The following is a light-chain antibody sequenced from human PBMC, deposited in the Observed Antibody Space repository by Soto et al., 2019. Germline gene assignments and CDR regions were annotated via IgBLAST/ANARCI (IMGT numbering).Light chain of an antibody. CDR3: SSYTSSIS. Sequence: QSALTQPAAVSGSPGQSITISCTGTSSDVGGYNYVSWYQQQPGKAPKLMIYDVNTRPSVVSNRFSGSKSGNTASLTISGLQADDEADYYCSSYTSSISFGGGTKVTV. V-gene: IGLV2-14*01. CDR1: SSDVGGYNY. J-gene: IGLJ2*01. CDR2: DVN.